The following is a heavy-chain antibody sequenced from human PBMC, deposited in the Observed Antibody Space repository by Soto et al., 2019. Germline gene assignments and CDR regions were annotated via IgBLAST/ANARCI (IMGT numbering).Heavy chain of an antibody. V-gene: IGHV3-30*18. D-gene: IGHD4-4*01. CDR2: ISYDGNNK. J-gene: IGHJ4*02. CDR1: GFTFSNFA. Sequence: GGSLRLSCAASGFTFSNFALHWVRQAPGKGLEWVAVISYDGNNKYHADSVKGRFTISRDNSKNTLYLQMNSLRAGDTAVYYCAKLSGDSVTTWWGQGALVTVSS. CDR3: AKLSGDSVTTW.